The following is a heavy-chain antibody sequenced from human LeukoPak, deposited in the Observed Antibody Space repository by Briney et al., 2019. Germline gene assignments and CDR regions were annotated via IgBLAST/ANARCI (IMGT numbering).Heavy chain of an antibody. CDR1: GFTFSSYS. J-gene: IGHJ4*02. V-gene: IGHV3-20*04. D-gene: IGHD4-17*01. CDR2: INWNGGST. Sequence: GGSLRLSCAAPGFTFSSYSMNWVRQAPGKGLEWVSGINWNGGSTGYADSVKGRFTISRDNAKNSLYLQMNSLRAEDTALYYCARRSYGDYEFDYWGQGTLVTVSS. CDR3: ARRSYGDYEFDY.